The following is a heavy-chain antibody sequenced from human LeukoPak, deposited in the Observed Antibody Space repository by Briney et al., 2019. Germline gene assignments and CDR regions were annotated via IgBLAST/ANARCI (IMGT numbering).Heavy chain of an antibody. Sequence: ASVKVSCKASGYTFTDYYMHWVRQAPGQGLEWIGWINPHSGDTHYAERFQGRVTMTRDTSISTAYMDLSRLGSDDTAVYYCARGSALRQITGTTFDYWGQGTLVTVSS. CDR3: ARGSALRQITGTTFDY. D-gene: IGHD4-17*01. V-gene: IGHV1-2*02. CDR1: GYTFTDYY. CDR2: INPHSGDT. J-gene: IGHJ4*02.